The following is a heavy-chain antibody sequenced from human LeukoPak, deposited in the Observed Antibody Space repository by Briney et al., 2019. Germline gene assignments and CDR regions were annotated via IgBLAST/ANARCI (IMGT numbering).Heavy chain of an antibody. D-gene: IGHD3-10*01. V-gene: IGHV3-21*01. J-gene: IGHJ5*02. CDR1: GFTFSSYS. CDR3: ARDAISMVRGVISP. Sequence: GGSLRLSCAASGFTFSSYSMNWVRQAPGKGLEWVSSISSSSSYIYYADSVKGRFTISRDNAKNSLYLQMNSLRAEDTAVYYCARDAISMVRGVISPWGQGTLVTVSS. CDR2: ISSSSSYI.